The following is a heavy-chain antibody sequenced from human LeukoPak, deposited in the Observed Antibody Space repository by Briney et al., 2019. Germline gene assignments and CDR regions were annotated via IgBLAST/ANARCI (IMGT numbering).Heavy chain of an antibody. CDR2: IWYDGSNN. CDR1: GFTFSNYG. CDR3: ARDPGNSGDYYFDY. J-gene: IGHJ4*02. Sequence: GGSLRLSCAASGFTFSNYGMHWVRQAPGKGLEWVAAIWYDGSNNYYAESVKGQFTISRDNSKNTLYLQMNSLRAEDTAVYYCARDPGNSGDYYFDYWGQGTLVSVSS. D-gene: IGHD4-17*01. V-gene: IGHV3-33*01.